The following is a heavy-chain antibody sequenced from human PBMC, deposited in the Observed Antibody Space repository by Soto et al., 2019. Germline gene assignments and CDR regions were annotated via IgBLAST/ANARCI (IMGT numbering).Heavy chain of an antibody. V-gene: IGHV4-34*01. CDR2: INHSGST. D-gene: IGHD3-16*01. J-gene: IGHJ5*02. CDR1: GGSFSGYY. Sequence: SETLSLTCAVYGGSFSGYYWSWIRQPPGKGLEWIGEINHSGSTNYNPSLKSRVTISVDTSKNQFSLKLSSVTAADTAVYYCAHGVLNWFDPWGQGTLVTVSS. CDR3: AHGVLNWFDP.